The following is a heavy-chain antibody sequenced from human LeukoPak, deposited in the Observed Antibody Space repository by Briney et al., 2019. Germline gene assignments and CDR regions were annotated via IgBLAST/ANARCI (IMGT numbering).Heavy chain of an antibody. CDR2: IYYSGST. CDR3: VRAIYYYDSSGYYDY. Sequence: SETLSLTCTVSGGSISSGDYYWSWIRQPPGKGLEWIGYIYYSGSTYYNPSLKSRVTISVDTSKNQFSLKLSSVTAADTAVYYCVRAIYYYDSSGYYDYWGQGTLVTVSS. D-gene: IGHD3-22*01. CDR1: GGSISSGDYY. J-gene: IGHJ4*02. V-gene: IGHV4-30-4*01.